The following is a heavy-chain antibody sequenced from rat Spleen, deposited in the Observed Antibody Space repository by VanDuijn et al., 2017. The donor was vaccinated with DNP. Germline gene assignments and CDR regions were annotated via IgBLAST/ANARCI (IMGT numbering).Heavy chain of an antibody. CDR1: GFTFNDYY. J-gene: IGHJ2*01. CDR3: ARQIYDYFDY. V-gene: IGHV5-7*01. CDR2: ISYNGGTP. Sequence: EVLLVESDGGLVQPGRSLKLSCAVSGFTFNDYYMAWVRQAPAKGLEWVATISYNGGTPYYRDSVKGRFTISRDNAQSTLYLQMDSLRSEDTATYYCARQIYDYFDYWGQGVMVTVSS.